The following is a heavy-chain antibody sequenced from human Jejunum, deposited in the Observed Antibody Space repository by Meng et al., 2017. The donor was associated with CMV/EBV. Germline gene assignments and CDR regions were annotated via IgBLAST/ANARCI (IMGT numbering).Heavy chain of an antibody. CDR3: ARDLTSGVIPLGY. CDR1: GITFSSGD. Sequence: SGITFSSGDIYWVRQAPGKGLEWMALISCAGRNTDPADSVKGRFTVSRDNSRNTLYLQMNSLSAEDAAVYYCARDLTSGVIPLGYWGQGTLVTVSS. V-gene: IGHV3-30*04. J-gene: IGHJ4*02. CDR2: ISCAGRNT. D-gene: IGHD3-3*01.